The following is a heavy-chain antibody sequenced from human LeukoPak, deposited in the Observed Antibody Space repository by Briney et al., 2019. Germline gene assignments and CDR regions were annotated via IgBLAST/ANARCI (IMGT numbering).Heavy chain of an antibody. CDR3: ARDKFTILEDYYYYGMDV. CDR1: GYTFTSYG. Sequence: ASVKVSCKASGYTFTSYGISWVRQAPGQGLEWMGWINAYNGNTNYAQKLQGRVPMTTDTSTSTAYMELRSLRSDDTAVYYCARDKFTILEDYYYYGMDVWGQGTTVTVSS. CDR2: INAYNGNT. V-gene: IGHV1-18*01. J-gene: IGHJ6*02. D-gene: IGHD3-3*01.